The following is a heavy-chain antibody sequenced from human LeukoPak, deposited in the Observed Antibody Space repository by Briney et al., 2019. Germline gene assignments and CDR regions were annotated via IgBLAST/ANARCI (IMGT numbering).Heavy chain of an antibody. J-gene: IGHJ4*02. CDR3: ARDEDYGDYYFDY. CDR2: IKQDGSEK. CDR1: GFTFSSYA. D-gene: IGHD4-17*01. V-gene: IGHV3-7*01. Sequence: PGRSLRLSCAASGFTFSSYAMHWVRQAPGKGLEWVANIKQDGSEKYYVDSAKGRFTISRDNAKNSPYLQMDSLRAEDTAVYYCARDEDYGDYYFDYWGQGTLVTVSS.